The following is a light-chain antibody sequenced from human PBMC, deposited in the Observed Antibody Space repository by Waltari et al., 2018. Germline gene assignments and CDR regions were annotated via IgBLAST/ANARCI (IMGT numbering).Light chain of an antibody. V-gene: IGLV3-21*03. J-gene: IGLJ2*01. CDR2: DDS. CDR3: QVWDSSSDLHVV. CDR1: NIGSKS. Sequence: SYVLTQPPSVSVAPGKTARITCGGNNIGSKSVHWYQQKPGQAPVLVVYDDSDRPSGIPERFSGSNAGNTATLTTSRVEAGDEADYYCQVWDSSSDLHVVFGGGTKLTVL.